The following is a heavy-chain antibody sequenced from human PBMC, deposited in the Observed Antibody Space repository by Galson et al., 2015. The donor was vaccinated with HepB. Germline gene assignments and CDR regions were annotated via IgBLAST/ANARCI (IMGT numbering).Heavy chain of an antibody. J-gene: IGHJ3*02. CDR2: ISGSGRAV. Sequence: SLRLSCAASGFTFTDYYMSWIRQAPGKGLEWLSYISGSGRAVYYADSVQGRFTSSRDNAKNLLYLQISSLRAEDSALYYCATIAMDAFDIWGQGTMVTVSS. CDR1: GFTFTDYY. D-gene: IGHD6-13*01. V-gene: IGHV3-11*01. CDR3: ATIAMDAFDI.